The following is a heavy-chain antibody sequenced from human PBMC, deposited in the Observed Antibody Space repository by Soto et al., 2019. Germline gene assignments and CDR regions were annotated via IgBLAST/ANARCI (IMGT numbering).Heavy chain of an antibody. V-gene: IGHV1-3*01. J-gene: IGHJ6*02. CDR2: INAGNGNT. D-gene: IGHD6-6*01. CDR1: GYTFTSYA. Sequence: ASVKVSCKASGYTFTSYAMHWVRQAPGQRLEWMGWINAGNGNTKYSQKFQGRVTITRDTSASTAYMELSSLRSEDTAVYYCARGETSGIAARLDYYYGMDVWGQGTTVTVSS. CDR3: ARGETSGIAARLDYYYGMDV.